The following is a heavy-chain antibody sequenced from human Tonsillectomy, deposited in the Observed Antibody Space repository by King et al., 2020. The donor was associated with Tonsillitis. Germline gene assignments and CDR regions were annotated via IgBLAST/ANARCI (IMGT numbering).Heavy chain of an antibody. CDR1: GYTLTELS. Sequence: QLVQSGAEVKKPGASVKVSCKVSGYTLTELSMHWVRQAPGKGLEWMGGFDPEDGETVYAQKFQGRVTMTEDTSTDTAYMDLSSLRSEDTAVYYCATSDYSNYPVASYYYIDVWGKGTTVTVSS. D-gene: IGHD4-11*01. CDR2: FDPEDGET. CDR3: ATSDYSNYPVASYYYIDV. V-gene: IGHV1-24*01. J-gene: IGHJ6*03.